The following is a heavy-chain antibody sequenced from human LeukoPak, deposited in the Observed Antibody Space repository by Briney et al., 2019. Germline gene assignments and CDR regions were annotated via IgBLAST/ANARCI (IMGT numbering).Heavy chain of an antibody. D-gene: IGHD6-19*01. Sequence: PSETLSLTCAVYGGSFSGYYWSWIRQPPGKGLEWIGEINHSGSTNYNPSLKSRVTISVDTSKNQFSLKLSSVTAADTAVYYCASAVVSGTTRFDYWGQGTLVTVSS. CDR3: ASAVVSGTTRFDY. CDR2: INHSGST. V-gene: IGHV4-34*01. CDR1: GGSFSGYY. J-gene: IGHJ4*02.